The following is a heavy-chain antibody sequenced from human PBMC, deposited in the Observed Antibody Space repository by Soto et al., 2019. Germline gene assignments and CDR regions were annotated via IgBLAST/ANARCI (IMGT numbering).Heavy chain of an antibody. CDR1: GFTFSSYA. J-gene: IGHJ6*02. V-gene: IGHV3-30-3*01. Sequence: PGGSLRLSCAASGFTFSSYAMHWVRQAPGKGLEWVAVISYDGSNKYYADSVKGRFTISRDNSKNTLYLQMNSLRAEDTAVYYCARAEEQLDHYYYYGMDVWGQGTTVTVSS. D-gene: IGHD6-13*01. CDR2: ISYDGSNK. CDR3: ARAEEQLDHYYYYGMDV.